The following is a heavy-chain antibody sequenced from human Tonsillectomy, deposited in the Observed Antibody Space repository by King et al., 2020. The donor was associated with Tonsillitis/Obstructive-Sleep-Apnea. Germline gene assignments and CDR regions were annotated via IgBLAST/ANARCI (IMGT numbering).Heavy chain of an antibody. Sequence: VQLVESGGGLVQPGGSLRLSCSASGFTFSSYPMPWVRQAPGKGLEYVSAISSNGGSTYYADSVKGRFTISRENSKNTLYLQTSSLRAEDTAVYYCVKDWGPYCSSTSCHDYWGQGTLVTVSS. D-gene: IGHD2-2*01. J-gene: IGHJ4*02. CDR1: GFTFSSYP. V-gene: IGHV3-64D*06. CDR3: VKDWGPYCSSTSCHDY. CDR2: ISSNGGST.